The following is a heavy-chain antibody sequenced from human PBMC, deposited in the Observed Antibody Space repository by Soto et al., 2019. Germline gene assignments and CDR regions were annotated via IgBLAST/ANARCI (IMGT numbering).Heavy chain of an antibody. D-gene: IGHD3-3*01. V-gene: IGHV4-59*08. J-gene: IGHJ6*03. CDR2: IYYSGST. CDR1: GGSISSYY. CDR3: ARHVGAPTIFGVVIQYYYYMDV. Sequence: SETLSLTCTVSGGSISSYYWSWIRQPPGKGLEWIGYIYYSGSTNYNPSLKSRVTISVDTSKNQFSLKLSSVTAADTAVYYCARHVGAPTIFGVVIQYYYYMDVWGKGTTVTVSS.